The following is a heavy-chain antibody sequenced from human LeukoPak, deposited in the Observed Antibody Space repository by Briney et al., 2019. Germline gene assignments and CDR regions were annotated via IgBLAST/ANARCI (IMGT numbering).Heavy chain of an antibody. Sequence: GGSLRLSCAGSGFIFSNYEMNWVRQAPGKGLEWVSYISSTGSDIYYADSVKGRFTISRDNAESSLYLQMNSLRAEDTAVCYCARDLPTGTYRAYFDNWGQGTLVTVSS. CDR1: GFIFSNYE. V-gene: IGHV3-48*03. D-gene: IGHD1-26*01. J-gene: IGHJ4*02. CDR3: ARDLPTGTYRAYFDN. CDR2: ISSTGSDI.